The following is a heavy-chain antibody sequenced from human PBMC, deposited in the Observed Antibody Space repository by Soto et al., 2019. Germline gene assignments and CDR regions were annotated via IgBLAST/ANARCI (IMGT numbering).Heavy chain of an antibody. CDR3: ARRGTAALGTSRNDHFDS. CDR2: IAYDGSSK. Sequence: QVQLVESGGGVVQPGKSQRLSCAASGTTVSNYGMHWVRQAPGRGLEWLSVIAYDGSSKYYAESVRGRFTISRDNARNTVFLQMNSLRGEDTAVYYCARRGTAALGTSRNDHFDSWGQGALVTVSS. CDR1: GTTVSNYG. J-gene: IGHJ4*02. V-gene: IGHV3-30*03. D-gene: IGHD1-1*01.